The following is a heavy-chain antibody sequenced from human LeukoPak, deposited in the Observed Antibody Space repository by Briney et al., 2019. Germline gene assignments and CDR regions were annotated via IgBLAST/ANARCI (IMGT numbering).Heavy chain of an antibody. CDR1: GFTFSSYA. V-gene: IGHV3-30-3*01. CDR3: ARDLSERYSTDY. D-gene: IGHD1-26*01. Sequence: GGSLRLSCAASGFTFSSYAMHWVRQAPGKGLEWVAFISYDGSTKYYADSVKGRFTISRDNSQNTLALQMNSLRAEDTAVYYCARDLSERYSTDYWGQGTLVTVSS. J-gene: IGHJ4*02. CDR2: ISYDGSTK.